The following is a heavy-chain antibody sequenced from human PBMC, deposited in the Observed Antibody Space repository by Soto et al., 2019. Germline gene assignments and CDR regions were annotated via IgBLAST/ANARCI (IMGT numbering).Heavy chain of an antibody. CDR3: ARGYSGYDARYKTPYDYYGMDV. J-gene: IGHJ6*02. CDR1: GGTFSSYA. CDR2: IIPIFGTA. Sequence: ASVKVSCKASGGTFSSYAISWLRQAPGQGLEWMGGIIPIFGTANYAQKFQGRVTITADESTSTAYMELSSLRSEDTAVYYCARGYSGYDARYKTPYDYYGMDVWGQGTTVTVSS. V-gene: IGHV1-69*13. D-gene: IGHD5-12*01.